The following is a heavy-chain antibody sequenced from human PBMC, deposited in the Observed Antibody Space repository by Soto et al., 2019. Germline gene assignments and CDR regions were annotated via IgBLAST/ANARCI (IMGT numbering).Heavy chain of an antibody. Sequence: EVQLVESGGGLVKPGGSLRLSCAASGFSFSSYSMNWVRQAPGKGLEWVSSISSSSSYIYYADSVKGRFTISRDNAKNSLYLQMNSLRAQDTAVYYCASHYSSGWTRAAFDIWGQGTMVTVSS. CDR3: ASHYSSGWTRAAFDI. CDR2: ISSSSSYI. J-gene: IGHJ3*02. V-gene: IGHV3-21*01. CDR1: GFSFSSYS. D-gene: IGHD6-19*01.